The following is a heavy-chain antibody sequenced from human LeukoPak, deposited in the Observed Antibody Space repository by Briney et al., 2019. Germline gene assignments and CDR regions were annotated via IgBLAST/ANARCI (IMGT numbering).Heavy chain of an antibody. V-gene: IGHV4-39*07. CDR2: IYYSGST. J-gene: IGHJ6*03. CDR3: ARNWNDNYYYYYMDV. D-gene: IGHD1-1*01. Sequence: SETLSLTCTVSGGSISSSSYYWGWIRQPPGKGLEWIGSIYYSGSTYYNPSLKSRVTISVDTSKNQFSLKLSSVTAADTAVYYCARNWNDNYYYYYMDVWGKGTTVTVSS. CDR1: GGSISSSSYY.